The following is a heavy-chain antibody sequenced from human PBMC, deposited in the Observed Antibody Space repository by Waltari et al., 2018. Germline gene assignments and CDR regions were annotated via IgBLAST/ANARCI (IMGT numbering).Heavy chain of an antibody. D-gene: IGHD2-2*01. Sequence: QVQLQESGPGLVKPSQTLSLTCTVSGGSISSGGYYWSWIRQHPGKGLEWIGYIYYSGSTYYNPSLKSRVTISVDTSKNQFSLKLSSVTAADTAVYYCARVIVVVPAAKAVDVWGKGTTVTVSS. CDR1: GGSISSGGYY. V-gene: IGHV4-31*03. CDR2: IYYSGST. CDR3: ARVIVVVPAAKAVDV. J-gene: IGHJ6*04.